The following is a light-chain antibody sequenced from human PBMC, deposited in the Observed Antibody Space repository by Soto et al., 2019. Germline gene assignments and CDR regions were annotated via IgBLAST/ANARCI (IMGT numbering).Light chain of an antibody. CDR3: SSYTTRSTVV. J-gene: IGLJ1*01. CDR2: DVT. Sequence: QSVLTQPASVSGSPGQSITISCTGTSRDVGSYNYVSWYQQHPGKAPKLIMYDVTNRPSGVSNRFSGSKSGNTASLSISGLQAEDEADYYCSSYTTRSTVVFGTGTKVTVL. CDR1: SRDVGSYNY. V-gene: IGLV2-14*01.